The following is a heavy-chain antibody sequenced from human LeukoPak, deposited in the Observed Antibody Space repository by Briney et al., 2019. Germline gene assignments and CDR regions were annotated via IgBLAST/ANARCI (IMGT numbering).Heavy chain of an antibody. V-gene: IGHV3-23*01. CDR2: IRATAVTT. J-gene: IGHJ4*02. CDR3: AKGGYTSHYDY. D-gene: IGHD6-19*01. Sequence: GGSLRLSCAASGFTFSSYAMTWIRQAPGKGLQWVSTIRATAVTTYYADSVKGRFTISRDNSKNTVFLQMNSLRAEDTAVYYCAKGGYTSHYDYWGQGTLVTASS. CDR1: GFTFSSYA.